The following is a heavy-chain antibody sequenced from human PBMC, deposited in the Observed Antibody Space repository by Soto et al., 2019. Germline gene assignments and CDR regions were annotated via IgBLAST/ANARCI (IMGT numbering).Heavy chain of an antibody. D-gene: IGHD2-15*01. J-gene: IGHJ4*02. CDR1: ELNFISHS. CDR2: ISVGSGHI. CDR3: ARTDRILDF. Sequence: LRHSYTASELNFISHSMNWVRQAPGKGLEWVSSISVGSGHIYYADSVKGRFTISRDNAKNSLYLQMNSLRAEDTAVYYSARTDRILDFLGRGTLVT. V-gene: IGHV3-21*06.